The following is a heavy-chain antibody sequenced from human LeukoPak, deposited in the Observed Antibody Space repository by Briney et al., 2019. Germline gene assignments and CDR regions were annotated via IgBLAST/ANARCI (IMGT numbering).Heavy chain of an antibody. CDR1: GYTFTGYY. CDR2: INPNSGGT. J-gene: IGHJ4*02. V-gene: IGHV1-2*04. Sequence: ASVKVSCKASGYTFTGYYMHWVRQAPGQGLEWMGWINPNSGGTNYAQKFQGWVTMTRDTSISTAYMELSRLRSDDTAVYYCARGADDSSGYVDYWGQGTLVTVSS. D-gene: IGHD3-22*01. CDR3: ARGADDSSGYVDY.